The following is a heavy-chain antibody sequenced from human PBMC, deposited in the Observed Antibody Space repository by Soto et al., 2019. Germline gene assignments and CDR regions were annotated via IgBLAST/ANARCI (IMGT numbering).Heavy chain of an antibody. J-gene: IGHJ6*02. V-gene: IGHV1-69*13. D-gene: IGHD3-22*01. Sequence: SVKVSCKASGGTFSSYAISWVRQAPGQGLEWMGGIIPIFGTANYAQKFQGRVTITADESTSTAYMELSSLRSEDTAVYYCARSRYYYDSSGSGRLLRYYYYGMDVWGQGTTVTVSS. CDR3: ARSRYYYDSSGSGRLLRYYYYGMDV. CDR2: IIPIFGTA. CDR1: GGTFSSYA.